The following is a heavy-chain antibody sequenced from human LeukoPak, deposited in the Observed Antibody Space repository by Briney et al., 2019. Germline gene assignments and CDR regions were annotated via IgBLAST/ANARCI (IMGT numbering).Heavy chain of an antibody. D-gene: IGHD3-22*01. J-gene: IGHJ1*01. CDR2: IKQDESEK. V-gene: IGHV3-7*01. CDR1: GFSFSTHW. CDR3: ATYSSLNRREFQY. Sequence: GGSLRLSCAASGFSFSTHWMTWVRQAPGKGLEWVANIKQDESEKYYVDSVKGRFTISRDNAKNSLYLQMNSLRAEDTAVYYCATYSSLNRREFQYWGQGTLLTVSS.